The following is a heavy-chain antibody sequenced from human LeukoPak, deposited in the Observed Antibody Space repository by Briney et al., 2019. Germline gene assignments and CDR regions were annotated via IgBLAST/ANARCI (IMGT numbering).Heavy chain of an antibody. D-gene: IGHD2-15*01. Sequence: GGSLRLSCAASGFTFISYAMSWVRQAPGKGLEWGSAISGSGGSTYYADSVKGRFTISRDNSKNTLYLKMNSVRAEDTAVYYCAGGSGIVVVVAATTLRYWGQGTLVTVSS. V-gene: IGHV3-23*01. CDR2: ISGSGGST. J-gene: IGHJ4*02. CDR1: GFTFISYA. CDR3: AGGSGIVVVVAATTLRY.